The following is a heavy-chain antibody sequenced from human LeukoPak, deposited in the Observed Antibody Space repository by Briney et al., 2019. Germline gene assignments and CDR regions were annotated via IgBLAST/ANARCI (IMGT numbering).Heavy chain of an antibody. CDR1: GGNFISYA. CDR2: IIPMFGTS. Sequence: VASVKVSCKASGGNFISYAVSWVRQAPGQGPEWMGGIIPMFGTSNYAQKFQGRVTITTDESTTTAYMELSSLSSEDTAVYYCATYTLSQFWSGYYHFDYWGQGTLVSVSS. V-gene: IGHV1-69*05. D-gene: IGHD3-3*01. CDR3: ATYTLSQFWSGYYHFDY. J-gene: IGHJ4*02.